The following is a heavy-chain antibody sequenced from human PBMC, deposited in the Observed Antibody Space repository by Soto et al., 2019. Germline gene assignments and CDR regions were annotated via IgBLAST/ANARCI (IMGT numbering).Heavy chain of an antibody. D-gene: IGHD2-15*01. J-gene: IGHJ4*02. CDR1: GFTFSGSA. V-gene: IGHV3-73*01. CDR2: IRSKANSYAT. Sequence: GGSLRLSCAASGFTFSGSAMHWVRQASGKGLEWVGRIRSKANSYATAYAASVKGRFTISRDDSKNTAYLQMNSLKTEDTAVYYCTRHETYCSGGSCYGPFDYWGQGTLVTVSS. CDR3: TRHETYCSGGSCYGPFDY.